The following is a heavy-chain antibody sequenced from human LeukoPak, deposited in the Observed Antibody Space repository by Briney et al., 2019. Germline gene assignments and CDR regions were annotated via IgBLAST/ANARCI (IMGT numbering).Heavy chain of an antibody. J-gene: IGHJ4*02. D-gene: IGHD5-24*01. CDR2: ISPYNGNT. Sequence: GASVKVSCKASGYTFTSYGISWVRQAPGQGLEWMGWISPYNGNTNYAQKLQGRVAMTTDTSTTTAYMELRSLRSDDTAVYYCAREMATIVNQFDYWGQGTLVTVSS. V-gene: IGHV1-18*01. CDR1: GYTFTSYG. CDR3: AREMATIVNQFDY.